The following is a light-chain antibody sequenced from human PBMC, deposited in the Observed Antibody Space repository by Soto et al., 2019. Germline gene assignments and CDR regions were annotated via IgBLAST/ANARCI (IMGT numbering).Light chain of an antibody. CDR2: EDS. CDR1: SSDVGYYNL. V-gene: IGLV2-23*01. J-gene: IGLJ3*02. CDR3: CSYAGRITWV. Sequence: QSALTQPASVSGSPGQSITISCTGTSSDVGYYNLVSWYQQRPGKAPKIMIYEDSKRPSGVSNRFSGSRSGNTASLTISGLQAGDEADYYCCSYAGRITWVFGGGTKLTVL.